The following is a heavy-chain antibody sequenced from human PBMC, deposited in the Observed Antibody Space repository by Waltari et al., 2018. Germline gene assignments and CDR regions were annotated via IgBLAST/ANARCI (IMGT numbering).Heavy chain of an antibody. V-gene: IGHV3-53*02. Sequence: EVQLVESGGGLIQPGMSLRLSYAASGFTISNNYISWVRQAPGKGLEWVSVFYGGGSSYHADSVKGRFTVSRDASKNTVYLQMNSLTAEDTAVYYCALSSGVVKGYLDYWGQGTLVTVSS. CDR3: ALSSGVVKGYLDY. J-gene: IGHJ4*02. CDR1: GFTISNNY. D-gene: IGHD3-3*01. CDR2: FYGGGSS.